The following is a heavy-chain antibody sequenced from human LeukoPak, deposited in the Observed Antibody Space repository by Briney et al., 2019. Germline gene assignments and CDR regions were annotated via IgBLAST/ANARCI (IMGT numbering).Heavy chain of an antibody. J-gene: IGHJ4*02. CDR3: AKASSAGYYDILTGYYRSYYFDY. V-gene: IGHV3-9*03. CDR2: ISWNSGSI. CDR1: GFTFDDYA. Sequence: GGSLRLSCAASGFTFDDYAMHWVRQAPGKGLEWVSGISWNSGSIGYADSVKGRFTISRDNTKNSLYLQMNSLRAEDMALYYCAKASSAGYYDILTGYYRSYYFDYWGQGTLVTVSS. D-gene: IGHD3-9*01.